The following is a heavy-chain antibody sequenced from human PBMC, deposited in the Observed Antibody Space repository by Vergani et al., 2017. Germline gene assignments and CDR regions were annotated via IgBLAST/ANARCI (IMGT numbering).Heavy chain of an antibody. Sequence: EVQLLESGGGLVQPGGSLRLPCAASGFTFSSYAMSWVRQAPGKGLEWVSAISGSGGSTYYADSVKGRFTISRDNSKNTLYLQMNSLRAEDTAVYYCAKEDHIPAAPVGTEYFQHWGQGTLVTVSS. J-gene: IGHJ1*01. V-gene: IGHV3-23*01. D-gene: IGHD2-2*01. CDR1: GFTFSSYA. CDR2: ISGSGGST. CDR3: AKEDHIPAAPVGTEYFQH.